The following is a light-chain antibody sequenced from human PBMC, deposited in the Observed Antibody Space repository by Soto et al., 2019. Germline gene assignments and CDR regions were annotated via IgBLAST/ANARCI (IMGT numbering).Light chain of an antibody. V-gene: IGLV2-23*01. CDR3: RSFARSTTFYV. J-gene: IGLJ1*01. Sequence: QSVLTQPASVSGSPGQSITISCSGTSSDVGSSNLVSWYQQHPGKAPKLIIFEGDRRPSGVSGRFSGSKSGNTASLTISGLQAEDEADYYCRSFARSTTFYVFGTGTKVTVL. CDR1: SSDVGSSNL. CDR2: EGD.